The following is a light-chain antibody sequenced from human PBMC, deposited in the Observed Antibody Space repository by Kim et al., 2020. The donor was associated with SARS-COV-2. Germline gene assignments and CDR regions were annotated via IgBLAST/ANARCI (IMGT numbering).Light chain of an antibody. CDR3: SAWDSSLSAWV. CDR1: SNDVVNDG. CDR2: RNN. Sequence: QLATLTCPGTSNDVVNDGATCVQQHQRHPPKLRSSRNNNRPSGISERFSASRSGDTASLTITGLQPEDEADYYCSAWDSSLSAWVFGGGTQLTVL. J-gene: IGLJ3*02. V-gene: IGLV10-54*01.